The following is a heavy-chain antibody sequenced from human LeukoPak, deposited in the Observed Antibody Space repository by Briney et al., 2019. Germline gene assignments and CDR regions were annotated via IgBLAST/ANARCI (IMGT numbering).Heavy chain of an antibody. V-gene: IGHV3-23*01. CDR3: ARDSSVAYGITY. CDR2: ISGSDGNT. D-gene: IGHD5/OR15-5a*01. CDR1: GFTFRKYA. Sequence: GGSLRLSCEASGFTFRKYAMSWARQAPGKGLEWVSAISGSDGNTFYADSVKGRFTISRDNSKNTLSLQMNNLRAEDTALYYCARDSSVAYGITYWGQGTLVTVSS. J-gene: IGHJ4*02.